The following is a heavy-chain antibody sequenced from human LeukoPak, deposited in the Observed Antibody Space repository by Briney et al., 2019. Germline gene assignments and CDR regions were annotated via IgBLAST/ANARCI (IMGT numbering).Heavy chain of an antibody. CDR3: ARGPPNWGYHY. D-gene: IGHD7-27*01. V-gene: IGHV1-8*01. CDR1: GYTFTSYD. J-gene: IGHJ4*02. Sequence: ASVKVSCKASGYTFTSYDFNWVRQATGQRPEWMGWMSPNSGDTGYAQKFQDRVTMTRNTSISTAYMELSSLGSDDTAVYYCARGPPNWGYHYWGPGTLVTVSS. CDR2: MSPNSGDT.